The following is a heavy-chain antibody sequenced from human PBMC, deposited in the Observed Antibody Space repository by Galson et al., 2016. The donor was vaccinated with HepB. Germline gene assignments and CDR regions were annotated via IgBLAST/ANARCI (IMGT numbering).Heavy chain of an antibody. CDR1: GFTYDTYA. CDR2: ISRTGEYT. J-gene: IGHJ4*02. Sequence: SLRLSCAASGFTYDTYASSWVRQAPGKGLEWVSSISRTGEYTYYADSVRGRFVISRDNSKNTLYLEVDSLRAEDAALYYCAKVAPPYDNSGYYYFDHWGQGTLVTVSS. V-gene: IGHV3-23*01. CDR3: AKVAPPYDNSGYYYFDH. D-gene: IGHD3-22*01.